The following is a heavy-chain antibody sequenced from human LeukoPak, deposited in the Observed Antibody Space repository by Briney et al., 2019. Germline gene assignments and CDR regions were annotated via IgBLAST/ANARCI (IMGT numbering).Heavy chain of an antibody. Sequence: GRSLRLSCAASGFTFSSYAMHWVRQAPGKGLEWVAVISYDGSNKYYADSVKGRFTISRDNPKNTLYLQMNSLRAEDTAVYYCARGLRKSIAAAVVYWGQGTLVTVSS. J-gene: IGHJ4*02. CDR3: ARGLRKSIAAAVVY. D-gene: IGHD6-13*01. CDR2: ISYDGSNK. CDR1: GFTFSSYA. V-gene: IGHV3-30*04.